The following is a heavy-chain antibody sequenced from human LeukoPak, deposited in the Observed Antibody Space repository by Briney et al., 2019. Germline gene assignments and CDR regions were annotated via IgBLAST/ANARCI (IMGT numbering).Heavy chain of an antibody. D-gene: IGHD5-12*01. Sequence: SSVKVSCKASGGTFSCYAISWVRQPPGQGLEWMGVSVLIFGTANYAHKFHGRVTITADKSTSTAYMKLSSLRSEDRALYYCARTYVDSYYFDYWGQGTLVTVSS. CDR1: GGTFSCYA. V-gene: IGHV1-69*06. J-gene: IGHJ4*02. CDR3: ARTYVDSYYFDY. CDR2: SVLIFGTA.